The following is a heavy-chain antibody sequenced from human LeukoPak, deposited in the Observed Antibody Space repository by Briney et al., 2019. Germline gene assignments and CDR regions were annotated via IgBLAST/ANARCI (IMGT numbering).Heavy chain of an antibody. CDR2: IRSKANSYAT. CDR1: GFTFSGSA. Sequence: GGSLRLSCAASGFTFSGSAMHWVRQASGKGLEWVGRIRSKANSYATTYAASVKGRFTISRDDSKNTAYLQMNSLKTEDTAVCYCTRTYGDYASFENVWGQGTTVTVSS. V-gene: IGHV3-73*01. D-gene: IGHD4-17*01. J-gene: IGHJ6*02. CDR3: TRTYGDYASFENV.